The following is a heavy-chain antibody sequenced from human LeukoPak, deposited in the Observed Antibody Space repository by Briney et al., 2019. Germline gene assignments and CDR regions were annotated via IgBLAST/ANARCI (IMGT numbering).Heavy chain of an antibody. D-gene: IGHD3-22*01. J-gene: IGHJ3*02. CDR1: GGSFSGYY. Sequence: SETLSLTCAVYGGSFSGYYWSWIRQPPRKRLEWIGEINHSGSTNYNPSLKSRVTISVDTSKNQSSLKLSSVTAADTAVYYCARTGGYYDSSGYYPEDAFDIWGQGTMVTVSS. CDR2: INHSGST. V-gene: IGHV4-34*01. CDR3: ARTGGYYDSSGYYPEDAFDI.